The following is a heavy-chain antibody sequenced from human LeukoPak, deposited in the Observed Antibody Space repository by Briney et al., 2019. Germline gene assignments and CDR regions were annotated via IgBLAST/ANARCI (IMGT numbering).Heavy chain of an antibody. J-gene: IGHJ5*02. CDR2: IYHSGST. V-gene: IGHV4-30-2*01. D-gene: IGHD1-14*01. CDR1: GGSISSGGYS. Sequence: PSQTLSLTCAVSGGSISSGGYSWSWIRQPPGKGLEWIGYIYHSGSTYYNPSLKSRVTISVDRSKNQFSLKLNSVTAADTAVYYCARVGVTPGTRNNWFDPWGQGTLDTVSS. CDR3: ARVGVTPGTRNNWFDP.